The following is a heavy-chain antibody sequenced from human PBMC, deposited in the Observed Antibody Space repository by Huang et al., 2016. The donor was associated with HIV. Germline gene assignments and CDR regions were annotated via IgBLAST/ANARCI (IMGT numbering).Heavy chain of an antibody. CDR1: GGTFRTSA. CDR3: ARDEGGRYCSSISCYFVY. Sequence: QVQRVQSGTEVKKLGSLVKVSCKASGGTFRTSAFSWVRPDPGQGLEWMGGSIPLFKKTYYAHRFQGRVKIIADESTGTAYMELSSLRDDDTAVYYCARDEGGRYCSSISCYFVYWGQGTMVTVSS. CDR2: SIPLFKKT. J-gene: IGHJ4*02. D-gene: IGHD2-2*01. V-gene: IGHV1-69*13.